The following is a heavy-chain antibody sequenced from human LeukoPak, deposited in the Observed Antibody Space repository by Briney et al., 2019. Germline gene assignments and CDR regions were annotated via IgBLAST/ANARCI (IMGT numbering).Heavy chain of an antibody. CDR3: AKRGIVIRAVIIIGFHKEAYYFDY. CDR2: ISEGGGGT. V-gene: IGHV3-23*01. CDR1: GITLSNYG. D-gene: IGHD3-10*01. Sequence: GGSLRLSCVVSGITLSNYGMSWVRQAPGKGLEWVSGISEGGGGTNYADSVKGRFIISRDTSKNTVYLQMNSLRVEGTAVYFCAKRGIVIRAVIIIGFHKEAYYFDYWGQGILVTVSS. J-gene: IGHJ4*02.